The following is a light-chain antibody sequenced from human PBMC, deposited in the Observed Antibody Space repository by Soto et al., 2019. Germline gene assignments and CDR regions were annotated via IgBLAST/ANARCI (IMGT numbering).Light chain of an antibody. CDR2: DAS. Sequence: DIQMTQSPSTLSASVGDRVTITCRASQSISSWLAWYQQKPGKAPKLLIYDASSLESGAPSRFSGSGSGTEFTLTISSLQPDDFATYYCQQYNSYSVTFGQGTKVDIK. V-gene: IGKV1-5*01. CDR1: QSISSW. J-gene: IGKJ1*01. CDR3: QQYNSYSVT.